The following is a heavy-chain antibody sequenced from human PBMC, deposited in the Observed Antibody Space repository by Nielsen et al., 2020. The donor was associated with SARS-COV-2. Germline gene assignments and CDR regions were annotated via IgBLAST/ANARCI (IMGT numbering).Heavy chain of an antibody. Sequence: GESLKISCKGSGYSFTSYWIGWVRQMPGKGLEWMGIIYPGDSDTRYSPSFQGQVTISADKSISTAYLQWSSLKASDTAMYYCAREGGYDFWSGPPHYWGQGTLVTVSS. CDR1: GYSFTSYW. CDR2: IYPGDSDT. J-gene: IGHJ4*02. V-gene: IGHV5-51*01. D-gene: IGHD3-3*01. CDR3: AREGGYDFWSGPPHY.